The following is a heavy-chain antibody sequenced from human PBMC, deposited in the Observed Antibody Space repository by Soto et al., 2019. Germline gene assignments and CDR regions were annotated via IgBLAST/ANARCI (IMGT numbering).Heavy chain of an antibody. V-gene: IGHV6-1*01. J-gene: IGHJ6*02. CDR3: VGVTLFRGMDV. Sequence: SQTLSLTCAISGDSVSSDTAVWIWIRQSPSRGLEWLGRTYYRSKWNNDYALSVKSRITISPDTSQNQFSLDLDSVTPEDTAVYYCVGVTLFRGMDVRGQGTPVTVSS. CDR2: TYYRSKWNN. D-gene: IGHD2-15*01. CDR1: GDSVSSDTAV.